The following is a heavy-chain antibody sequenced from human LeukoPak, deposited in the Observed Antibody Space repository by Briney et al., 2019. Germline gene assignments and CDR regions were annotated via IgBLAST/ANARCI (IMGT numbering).Heavy chain of an antibody. D-gene: IGHD2-15*01. Sequence: SETLSLTCTVSGGSISSYYWSWIRQPAGKGLEWIGRIYTSGSTNYNPSLKSRVTMSVDTSKNQFSLKLSSVTAADTAVYYCAREPVASYYYYYMDVWGKGTTVTVSS. CDR2: IYTSGST. V-gene: IGHV4-4*07. J-gene: IGHJ6*03. CDR1: GGSISSYY. CDR3: AREPVASYYYYYMDV.